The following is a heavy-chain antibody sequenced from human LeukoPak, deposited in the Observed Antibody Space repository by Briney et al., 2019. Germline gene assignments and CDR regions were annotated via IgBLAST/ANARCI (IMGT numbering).Heavy chain of an antibody. CDR3: ARDAGGVGSGWYVNYFDY. D-gene: IGHD6-19*01. V-gene: IGHV4-59*01. J-gene: IGHJ4*02. Sequence: PSETLSLTCTVXGXXISXXYWSXXRXPPGKXLEXXXXXYYSGSTNYNPSLKSRVTISVDTSKNQFSLKLSSVTAADTAVYYCARDAGGVGSGWYVNYFDYWGQGTLVTVSS. CDR2: XYYSGST. CDR1: GXXISXXY.